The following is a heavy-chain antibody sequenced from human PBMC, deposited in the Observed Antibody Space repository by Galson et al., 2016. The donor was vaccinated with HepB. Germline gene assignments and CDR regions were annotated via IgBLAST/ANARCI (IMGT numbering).Heavy chain of an antibody. CDR3: ARRQGSSFSFDY. V-gene: IGHV5-51*01. Sequence: QSGAEVKKPGESLKISCKSSGYSFTTYWIGWVRQMPGKGLECMGIIYPGDSDTRYSPSFQGQVTISADKSISTAYLQWTSLKASDTAIYYCARRQGSSFSFDYWGQGTLVTVSS. CDR2: IYPGDSDT. J-gene: IGHJ4*02. CDR1: GYSFTTYW. D-gene: IGHD6-6*01.